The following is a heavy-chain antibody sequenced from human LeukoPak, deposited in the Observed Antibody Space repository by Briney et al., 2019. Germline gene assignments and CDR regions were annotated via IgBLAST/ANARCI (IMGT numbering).Heavy chain of an antibody. Sequence: GASVKVSCKASGYSFTNYAMNWVRQAPGQGLEWMGWINTNTGNPTYAQGFTGRFVFSLDTSVSTAYLQISSLKAEDTAVYYCARGDGYNLQAVDWFDPWGQGTLVTVSS. V-gene: IGHV7-4-1*02. CDR3: ARGDGYNLQAVDWFDP. D-gene: IGHD5-24*01. CDR2: INTNTGNP. CDR1: GYSFTNYA. J-gene: IGHJ5*02.